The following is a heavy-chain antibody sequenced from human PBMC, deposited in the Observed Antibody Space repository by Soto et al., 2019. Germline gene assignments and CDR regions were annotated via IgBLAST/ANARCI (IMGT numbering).Heavy chain of an antibody. CDR2: TSAYNVNT. CDR1: GGTLSSYG. Sequence: ASVKVCCKACGGTLSSYGISWVRQAPGQGLEWMGWTSAYNVNTNYAQNLQGRVTMTKDKSSSTAYMELRSLRSDDTAVYYCARVDLNQLARAQDYGGQGTLVTVS. CDR3: ARVDLNQLARAQDY. D-gene: IGHD6-6*01. V-gene: IGHV1-18*04. J-gene: IGHJ4*02.